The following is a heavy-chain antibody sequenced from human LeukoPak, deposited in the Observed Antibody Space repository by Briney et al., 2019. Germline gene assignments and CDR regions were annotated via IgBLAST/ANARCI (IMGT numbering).Heavy chain of an antibody. J-gene: IGHJ4*02. CDR2: IYYSGNT. CDR1: GNSISSSNSY. D-gene: IGHD3/OR15-3a*01. V-gene: IGHV4-39*01. CDR3: ARQTGSGLFILP. Sequence: SETLSLTCTVSGNSISSSNSYWGWIRQPPGKGLEWIGSIYYSGNTYYNASLKSQVSISIDTSKNQFSLRLTSVTAADTAVYYCARQTGSGLFILPGGQGTLVTVSS.